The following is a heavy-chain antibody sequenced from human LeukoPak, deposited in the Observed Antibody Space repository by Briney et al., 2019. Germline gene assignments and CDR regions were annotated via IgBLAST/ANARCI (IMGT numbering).Heavy chain of an antibody. CDR3: ARRPLDFWSGYYRGGTFDY. Sequence: SETLFLTCAVYGGSFNGYYWSWIRQPPGKGLEWIGEINHSGSTNYNPSLKSRVTISVDTSKNQFSLKLSSVTAADTAVYYCARRPLDFWSGYYRGGTFDYWGQGTLVTVSS. J-gene: IGHJ4*02. CDR2: INHSGST. D-gene: IGHD3-3*01. V-gene: IGHV4-34*01. CDR1: GGSFNGYY.